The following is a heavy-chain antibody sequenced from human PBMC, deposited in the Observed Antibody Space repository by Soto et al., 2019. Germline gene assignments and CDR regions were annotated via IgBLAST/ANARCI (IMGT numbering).Heavy chain of an antibody. V-gene: IGHV3-74*01. D-gene: IGHD2-21*01. CDR2: VNSDGSIT. Sequence: EVQLVESGGGIVQPGGSLRLSCAATGFDFSNAWMHWVRQAPGKGLVWVSHVNSDGSITTYADSVKGRFTISRDNAKNAVYVQMNSLSVDDTAVYYCTRYQAYISAVWGQGTLVTVSS. J-gene: IGHJ4*02. CDR3: TRYQAYISAV. CDR1: GFDFSNAW.